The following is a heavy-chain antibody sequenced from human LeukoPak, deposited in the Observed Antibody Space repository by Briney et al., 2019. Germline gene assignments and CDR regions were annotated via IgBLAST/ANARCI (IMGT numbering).Heavy chain of an antibody. CDR1: GFTFSSYG. V-gene: IGHV3-43D*04. J-gene: IGHJ6*04. CDR2: ISWDGGST. D-gene: IGHD3-16*02. CDR3: AKALSKAYYDYVWGSYLGYYYYGMDV. Sequence: PGRSLRLSCAASGFTFSSYGMHWVRQAPGKGLEWVSLISWDGGSTYYADSVKGRFTISRDNSKNSLYLQMNSLRAEDTALYYCAKALSKAYYDYVWGSYLGYYYYGMDVWGKGTTVTVSS.